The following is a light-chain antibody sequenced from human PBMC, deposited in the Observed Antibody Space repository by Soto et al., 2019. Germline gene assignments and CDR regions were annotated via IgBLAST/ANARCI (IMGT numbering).Light chain of an antibody. CDR2: GSS. CDR1: QSVSSSY. CDR3: QQYGSSQT. V-gene: IGKV3-20*01. J-gene: IGKJ1*01. Sequence: EIVLTHSPGTLSLSPCERATLSFRASQSVSSSYLAWYQQKPGQAPRLLIYGSSNRATGIPDRFSGSGSGTDFTLTISRLEPEDFAIYYCQQYGSSQTFGQGTKVDIK.